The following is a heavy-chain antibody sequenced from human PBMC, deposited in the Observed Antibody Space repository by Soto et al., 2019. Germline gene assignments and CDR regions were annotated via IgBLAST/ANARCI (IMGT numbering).Heavy chain of an antibody. J-gene: IGHJ6*02. V-gene: IGHV3-23*01. CDR3: AKFLSTTVTYYYSYGMDV. D-gene: IGHD4-17*01. CDR2: ISGSGGST. Sequence: EVQLLESGGGLVQPWGSLRLSCAASGFTFSSYAMSWVRQAPGKGLEWVSAISGSGGSTYYADSLKGRFTLSRDNSKNTLYLQMNSLRAEHSAVYYCAKFLSTTVTYYYSYGMDVWGQGTTVTVSS. CDR1: GFTFSSYA.